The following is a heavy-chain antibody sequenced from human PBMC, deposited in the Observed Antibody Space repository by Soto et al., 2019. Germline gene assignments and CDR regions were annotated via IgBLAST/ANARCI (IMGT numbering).Heavy chain of an antibody. CDR1: GYTFTSYY. J-gene: IGHJ4*02. CDR2: INPSGGST. Sequence: QVQLVQSGAEVKKPGASVKVSCKASGYTFTSYYMHWVRQAPGQGLEWMGIINPSGGSTSYAQKFRGRVIMTRATSTSTVYMELSSLRSENTAVYYCARDEGSPSRLAHGGQGTLVTVSS. V-gene: IGHV1-46*01. CDR3: ARDEGSPSRLAH. D-gene: IGHD6-6*01.